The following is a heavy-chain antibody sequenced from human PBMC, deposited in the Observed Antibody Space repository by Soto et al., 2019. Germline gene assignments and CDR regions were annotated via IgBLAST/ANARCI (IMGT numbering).Heavy chain of an antibody. Sequence: ASVKVSCKASGYTFTSYYMHWVRQAPGQGLEWMGIINPSGGSTSYAQKFQGRVTMTRDTSTSTVYMELSSLRSEDTAVYYCARTTGVRGVIIPESPHYYYYGMDVWAKGPRSPX. CDR2: INPSGGST. J-gene: IGHJ6*02. CDR1: GYTFTSYY. D-gene: IGHD3-10*01. CDR3: ARTTGVRGVIIPESPHYYYYGMDV. V-gene: IGHV1-46*01.